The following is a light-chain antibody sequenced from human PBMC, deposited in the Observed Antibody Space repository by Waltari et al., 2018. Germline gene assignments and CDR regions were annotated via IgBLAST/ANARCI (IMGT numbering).Light chain of an antibody. Sequence: QSVLTQPPSASGTPGQRVTISCSGSSSNIRSNYVYWYQQLPGTAPKLLIYRKNQRPSGVPDRVSGSKSGTSASLAISGLRSEDEADYYCAAWDDSLSGPVFGGGTKLTVL. CDR1: SSNIRSNY. J-gene: IGLJ3*02. CDR2: RKN. V-gene: IGLV1-47*01. CDR3: AAWDDSLSGPV.